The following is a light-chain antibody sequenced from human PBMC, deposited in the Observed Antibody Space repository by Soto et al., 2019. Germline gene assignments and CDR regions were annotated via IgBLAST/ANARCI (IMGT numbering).Light chain of an antibody. J-gene: IGKJ5*01. CDR2: DAF. CDR3: QQRSDWPPIT. Sequence: EIVLTQSPATLSLSPGERATLSCRASRTVNNYLAWYQQKPGQAPRLLIYDAFIRAAGIPARFSGRGSGTDFTLTISNLEPEDFAVYFCQQRSDWPPITFGQGKRVELK. V-gene: IGKV3-11*01. CDR1: RTVNNY.